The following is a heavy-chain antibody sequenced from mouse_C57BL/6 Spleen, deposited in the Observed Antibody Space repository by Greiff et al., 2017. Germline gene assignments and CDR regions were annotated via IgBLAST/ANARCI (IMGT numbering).Heavy chain of an antibody. J-gene: IGHJ3*01. Sequence: VQLQQSGAELARPGASVKLSCTASGYTFTSYGISWVKQRTGQGLEWIGEIYPRSGNTYYNEKFKGKATLTADKSSSTAYMELRSLTSEDSAVYFCARSESGAHYYGSSVAYWGQGTLVTVSA. CDR2: IYPRSGNT. V-gene: IGHV1-81*01. D-gene: IGHD1-1*01. CDR3: ARSESGAHYYGSSVAY. CDR1: GYTFTSYG.